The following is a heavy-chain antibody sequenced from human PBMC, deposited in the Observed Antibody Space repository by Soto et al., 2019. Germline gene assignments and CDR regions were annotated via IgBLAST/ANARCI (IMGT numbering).Heavy chain of an antibody. J-gene: IGHJ6*01. Sequence: AQLVESGGGLRQPVGYLRLSCAASGFNFRSYWMHWVRQVQGKGLVWVSRIDSYGSETNYADSVKGRFTISRDNATNTVYLHMNSLRTEDTGVYYCASPVAAAGMHLYFYGLDAWGQGTTVTVSS. V-gene: IGHV3-74*01. CDR2: IDSYGSET. CDR3: ASPVAAAGMHLYFYGLDA. CDR1: GFNFRSYW. D-gene: IGHD6-25*01.